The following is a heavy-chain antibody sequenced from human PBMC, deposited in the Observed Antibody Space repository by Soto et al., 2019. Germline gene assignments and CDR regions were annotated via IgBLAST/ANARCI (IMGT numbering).Heavy chain of an antibody. Sequence: GGSLRLSCAASGFTFSNYGMHWVRQAPGKGLEWVAIIWYDGSNKYYADSVKGRFTISRDNSKNTVYLQMNSLRAEDTAMYYCAAGEPLNYRGQGTLATVSS. CDR3: AAGEPLNY. CDR1: GFTFSNYG. J-gene: IGHJ4*02. CDR2: IWYDGSNK. D-gene: IGHD3-10*01. V-gene: IGHV3-33*01.